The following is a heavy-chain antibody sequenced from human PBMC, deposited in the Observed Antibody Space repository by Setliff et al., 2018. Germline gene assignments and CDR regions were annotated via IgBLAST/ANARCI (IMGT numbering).Heavy chain of an antibody. CDR2: INYYGSIFDDGTTYST. D-gene: IGHD5-12*01. CDR3: ARNPDFLQYSFDL. Sequence: NPSETLSLTCTVSGGSISNSTFYWGWIRQPPGKGLEGIGSINYYGSIFDDGTTYSTYYNPSLKSRATISIDTSKSQFSLKLSSMTAADTALYYCARNPDFLQYSFDLWGRGTLVTVSS. CDR1: GGSISNSTFY. J-gene: IGHJ2*01. V-gene: IGHV4-39*07.